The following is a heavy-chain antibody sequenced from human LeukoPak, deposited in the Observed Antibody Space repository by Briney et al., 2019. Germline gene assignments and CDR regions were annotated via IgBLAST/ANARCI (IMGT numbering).Heavy chain of an antibody. V-gene: IGHV3-33*01. CDR1: GFIFSSYA. Sequence: GGSLRLSCAASGFIFSSYAMHWVRQAPGKGLEWVAIIWFDGSNKYHADSVKGRFTISRDNSKNALYLQMNSLRAEDTAVYYCARPISGYNFGYVYWGQGTLVTVSS. CDR2: IWFDGSNK. CDR3: ARPISGYNFGYVY. J-gene: IGHJ4*02. D-gene: IGHD5-18*01.